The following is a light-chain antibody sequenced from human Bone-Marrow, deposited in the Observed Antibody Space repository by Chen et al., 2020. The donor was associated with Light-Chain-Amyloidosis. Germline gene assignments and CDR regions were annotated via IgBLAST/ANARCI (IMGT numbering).Light chain of an antibody. CDR3: TSYTHSYTWV. V-gene: IGLV2-14*01. CDR2: EVS. CDR1: SSDVGTYKY. Sequence: QFALTQPASVSGSPGQSITISCPGTSSDVGTYKYVSWFQHYPGNAPKLLIYEVSNRPSGVSNRFSGSKSGNTASLSISGLRAEDEADYYCTSYTHSYTWVFGGGTKVTV. J-gene: IGLJ3*02.